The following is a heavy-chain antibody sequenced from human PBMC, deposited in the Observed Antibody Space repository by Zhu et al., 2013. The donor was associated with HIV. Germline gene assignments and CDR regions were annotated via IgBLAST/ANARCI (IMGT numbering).Heavy chain of an antibody. V-gene: IGHV4-30-4*01. CDR3: ARDATPHDYGDYDWFDP. CDR2: IYYSGST. J-gene: IGHJ5*02. Sequence: QVQLQESGPGLVKPSQTLSLTCTVSGGSISSGDYYWSWIRQPPGKGLEWIGYIYYSGSTYYNPSLKSRVTISVDTSKNQFSLKLSSVTAADTAVYYCARDATPHDYGDYDWFDPWGQGTLVTVSS. D-gene: IGHD4-17*01. CDR1: GGSISSGDYY.